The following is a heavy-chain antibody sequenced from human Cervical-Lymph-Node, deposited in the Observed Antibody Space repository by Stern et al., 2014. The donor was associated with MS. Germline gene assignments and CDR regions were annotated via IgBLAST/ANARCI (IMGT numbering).Heavy chain of an antibody. CDR2: IYFTGTS. CDR3: ARGHCSGGTCYFD. J-gene: IGHJ4*03. Sequence: QLQLQESDSRLVKPSQTLSLTCAVSGGSVGSGGYSWNWIRQPAGKGLEWIGNIYFTGTSYNNPSFQSRVTISVDRSKSQFYLNLSSLTAADTAVYYCARGHCSGGTCYFD. CDR1: GGSVGSGGYS. V-gene: IGHV4-30-2*01. D-gene: IGHD2-15*01.